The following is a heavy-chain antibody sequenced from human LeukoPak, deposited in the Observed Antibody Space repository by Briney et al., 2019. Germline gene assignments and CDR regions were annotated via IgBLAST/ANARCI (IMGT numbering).Heavy chain of an antibody. D-gene: IGHD3-10*01. Sequence: GGSLRLSCAASGFTFSSYSMNWVRQAPGKGREGVSYISSSSSSTIYYADSVKGRFTISRDNAKNSLYLQMNSLRAEDTAVYYCARDGSGSYNGDWGLDYWGQGTLVTVSS. V-gene: IGHV3-48*01. CDR3: ARDGSGSYNGDWGLDY. J-gene: IGHJ4*02. CDR2: ISSSSSSTI. CDR1: GFTFSSYS.